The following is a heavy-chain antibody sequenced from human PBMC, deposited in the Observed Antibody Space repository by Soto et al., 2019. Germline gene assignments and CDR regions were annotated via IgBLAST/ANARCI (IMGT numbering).Heavy chain of an antibody. D-gene: IGHD3-16*01. V-gene: IGHV4-59*01. J-gene: IGHJ5*02. CDR2: IYYSGST. CDR3: ARENWGNSNWFDP. CDR1: GGSFSGYY. Sequence: PSETLSITCDVYGGSFSGYYWSWIRQPPGKGLEWIGYIYYSGSTYYNPSLKSRVTISVDTSKNQFSLKLRSVTAADTAVYYCARENWGNSNWFDPWGQGTLVTVSS.